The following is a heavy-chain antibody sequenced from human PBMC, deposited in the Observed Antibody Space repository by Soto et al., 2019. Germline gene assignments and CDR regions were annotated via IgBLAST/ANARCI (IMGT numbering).Heavy chain of an antibody. Sequence: EVQLVESGGGLVKPGGSLRRSCAASGFTFSSYSMNWVRQAPGKGLEWVSSISSSSSYIYYADSVNGRFTISRDNAKNSLYLQMNSLRAEDTAVYYCARDRMNDYVWWSYRYEAYYWGQGTLVTVSS. CDR1: GFTFSSYS. V-gene: IGHV3-21*01. CDR2: ISSSSSYI. J-gene: IGHJ4*02. D-gene: IGHD3-16*02. CDR3: ARDRMNDYVWWSYRYEAYY.